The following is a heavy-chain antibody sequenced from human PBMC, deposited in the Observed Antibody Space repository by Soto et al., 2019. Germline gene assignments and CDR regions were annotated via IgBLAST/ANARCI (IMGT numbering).Heavy chain of an antibody. V-gene: IGHV3-74*01. Sequence: EVQLVESGGGLVQPGGSLRLSCAASGFTFSVYWMHWVRQAPGKGLVWVSRIDSDGSTTSYADSVKGRFTISRDNAKSTLYLQMNSLRAEDTAVYYFARPGYSNYGPGVDVWGQGTRVTVSS. CDR2: IDSDGSTT. CDR1: GFTFSVYW. D-gene: IGHD4-4*01. CDR3: ARPGYSNYGPGVDV. J-gene: IGHJ6*02.